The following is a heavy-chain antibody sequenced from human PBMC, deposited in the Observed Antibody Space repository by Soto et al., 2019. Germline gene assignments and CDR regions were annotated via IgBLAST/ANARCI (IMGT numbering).Heavy chain of an antibody. CDR3: ARRHFWSGYDDY. CDR2: IYYSGST. CDR1: GGSISSSSYY. V-gene: IGHV4-39*01. Sequence: QLQLQESGPGLVKPSETLSLTCTVSGGSISSSSYYWGWIRQPPGKGLEWIGSIYYSGSTYYNPSLKSRVTISVDTSKNQFSLKLSSVTAADTAVYYCARRHFWSGYDDYWGQGTLVTVSS. J-gene: IGHJ4*02. D-gene: IGHD3-3*02.